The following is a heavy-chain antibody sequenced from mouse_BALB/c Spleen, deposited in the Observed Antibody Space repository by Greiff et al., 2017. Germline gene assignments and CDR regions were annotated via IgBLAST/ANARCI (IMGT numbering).Heavy chain of an antibody. V-gene: IGHV2-9-2*01. CDR3: VRDGDKRRAWFAY. CDR2: IWTGGGT. CDR1: GFSLTSYD. Sequence: VQLVESGPGLVAPSQSLSITCTVSGFSLTSYDISWIRQPPGKGLEWLGVIWTGGGTNYNSAFMSRLSISKDNSKSQVFLKMNSLQTDDTAIYYCVRDGDKRRAWFAYWGQGTLVTVSA. J-gene: IGHJ3*01.